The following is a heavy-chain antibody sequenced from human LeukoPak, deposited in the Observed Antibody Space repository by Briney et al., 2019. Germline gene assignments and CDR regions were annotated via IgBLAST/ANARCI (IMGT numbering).Heavy chain of an antibody. Sequence: AASVKVSCKVSGYTLTELSMHWVRQAPGKGLEWMGGFDPEDGETIYAQKFQGRVTMTEDTSTDTAYMELSSLRSEDTAVYYCATAAAGTGWLLDYWGQGTLVTVSS. J-gene: IGHJ4*02. V-gene: IGHV1-24*01. CDR3: ATAAAGTGWLLDY. CDR2: FDPEDGET. D-gene: IGHD6-13*01. CDR1: GYTLTELS.